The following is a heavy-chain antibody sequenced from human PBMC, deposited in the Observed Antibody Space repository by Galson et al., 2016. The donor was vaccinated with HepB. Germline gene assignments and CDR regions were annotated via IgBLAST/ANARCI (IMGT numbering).Heavy chain of an antibody. J-gene: IGHJ2*01. CDR2: ISYDGTSR. Sequence: SLRLSCAVSGFSFGTYGMHWVRQAPGKGLEWVATISYDGTSRHYADSVKGRYTISRDNSKNTLSLQMSSLTVGDTAVYYCTRDVRSSYFDLWGRGTLVTVSP. V-gene: IGHV3-33*01. CDR3: TRDVRSSYFDL. CDR1: GFSFGTYG.